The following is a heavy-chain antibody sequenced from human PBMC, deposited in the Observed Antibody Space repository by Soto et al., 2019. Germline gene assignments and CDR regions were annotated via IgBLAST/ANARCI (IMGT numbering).Heavy chain of an antibody. V-gene: IGHV1-69*02. CDR3: SIGSWSAETFDV. CDR2: IIPMLTVT. CDR1: GGTFNTYT. D-gene: IGHD2-2*01. J-gene: IGHJ3*01. Sequence: QVHLIQSGAEVKKPGSSVKVSCKAAGGTFNTYTLIWVRQAPGHGLEWMGRIIPMLTVTKSPQKFQGRLTLTPDKSTGTAFMELTSLRSDDTAVYYCSIGSWSAETFDVWGQGTMVTVSS.